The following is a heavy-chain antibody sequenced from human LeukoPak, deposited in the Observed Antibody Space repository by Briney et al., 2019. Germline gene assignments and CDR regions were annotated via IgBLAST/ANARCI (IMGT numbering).Heavy chain of an antibody. CDR2: INHSGST. J-gene: IGHJ4*02. CDR1: GGSFSGYY. V-gene: IGHV4-34*01. D-gene: IGHD3-10*01. Sequence: SETLSLTCAVYGGSFSGYYWSWIRQPPGKGLEWIGEINHSGSTNYNPSLKSRVTISVDTSKNQFSLKLSSVTAADTAVYYCARRIGSKDYFDFWGQGALVTVSS. CDR3: ARRIGSKDYFDF.